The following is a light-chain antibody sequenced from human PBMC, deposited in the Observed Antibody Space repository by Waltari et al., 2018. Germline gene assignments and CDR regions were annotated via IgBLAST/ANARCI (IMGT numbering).Light chain of an antibody. J-gene: IGLJ2*01. CDR1: SSDVGGYNY. V-gene: IGLV2-14*01. CDR3: SSYTSSSTRVV. Sequence: QSALTQPASVSGSPGQSITISCTGTSSDVGGYNYVSWYQQHPVKAPKLMIYEVRNRPSGVSKRFAGSKSGNTASLTISGLQAEDEADYYCSSYTSSSTRVVFGGGTKLTVL. CDR2: EVR.